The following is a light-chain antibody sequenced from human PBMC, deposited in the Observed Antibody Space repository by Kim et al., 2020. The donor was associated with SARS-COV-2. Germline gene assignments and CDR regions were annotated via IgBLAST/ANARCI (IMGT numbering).Light chain of an antibody. V-gene: IGLV6-57*01. CDR1: SGSIGSNY. J-gene: IGLJ2*01. CDR3: QSYNISNVI. CDR2: ENK. Sequence: NFMLTQPHSVSESPGKAVTISCTRSSGSIGSNYVQWYQQRPGSSPTTVIYENKQRPSGVPDRFSGSIDSSSNSASLTISGLKTEDEADYYCQSYNISNVIFGGGTQLTVL.